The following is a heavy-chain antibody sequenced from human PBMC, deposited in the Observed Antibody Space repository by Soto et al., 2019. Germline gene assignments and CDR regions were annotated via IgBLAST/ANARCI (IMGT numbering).Heavy chain of an antibody. CDR2: IKYSGTT. CDR1: GGSISSSRCH. D-gene: IGHD5-12*01. J-gene: IGHJ6*02. Sequence: SETLSLTCTVSGGSISSSRCHWGWIRQPPGKGLEWIASIKYSGTTFYNPSLKSRVTLSVDTSKNQFALKLSSVTAAETAVYYCARDQVGYSGYDSGTYYYYGMDVWGQGTTVTVSS. V-gene: IGHV4-39*02. CDR3: ARDQVGYSGYDSGTYYYYGMDV.